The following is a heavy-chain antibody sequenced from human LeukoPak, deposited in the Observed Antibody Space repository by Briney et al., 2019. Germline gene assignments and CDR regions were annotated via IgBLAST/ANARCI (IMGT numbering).Heavy chain of an antibody. CDR1: GGTFSSYA. CDR2: VIPIFGTA. J-gene: IGHJ5*02. D-gene: IGHD3-22*01. CDR3: ASTYYYEHGWFDP. Sequence: SVKVSCKASGGTFSSYAISWVRQAPGQGLEWMGGVIPIFGTANYAQKFQGRVTITADESTSTAYMELSSLRSEDTAVYYCASTYYYEHGWFDPWGQGTLVTVSS. V-gene: IGHV1-69*13.